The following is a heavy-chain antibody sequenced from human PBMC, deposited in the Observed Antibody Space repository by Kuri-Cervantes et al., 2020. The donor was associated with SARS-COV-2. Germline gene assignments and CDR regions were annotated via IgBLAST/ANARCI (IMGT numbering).Heavy chain of an antibody. Sequence: SQTLSLTCAFYGESFSGYYWNWIRQSPGKGLEWIGEVNHRGSTNYNPSLKSRVTISVDTSKNQFSLKLSSVTAADTAVYYCARGAASITMIVVVGNFDYWGQGTLVTDSS. J-gene: IGHJ4*02. CDR3: ARGAASITMIVVVGNFDY. CDR1: GESFSGYY. V-gene: IGHV4-34*01. D-gene: IGHD3-22*01. CDR2: VNHRGST.